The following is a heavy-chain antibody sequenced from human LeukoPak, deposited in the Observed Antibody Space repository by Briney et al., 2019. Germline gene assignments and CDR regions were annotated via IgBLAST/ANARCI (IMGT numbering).Heavy chain of an antibody. CDR2: IKSDGSSS. J-gene: IGHJ4*02. CDR3: VRDLDLGGYSSFEY. D-gene: IGHD4-23*01. V-gene: IGHV3-74*01. CDR1: GFTFSSYFW. Sequence: PGGSLRLSCAASGFTFSSYFWMHWVRQAPGKGLVWVSRIKSDGSSSTYADSVKGRFTISRDNAKNSLYLHMNTLRAEDTAVYYCVRDLDLGGYSSFEYWGQGTLVTVSS.